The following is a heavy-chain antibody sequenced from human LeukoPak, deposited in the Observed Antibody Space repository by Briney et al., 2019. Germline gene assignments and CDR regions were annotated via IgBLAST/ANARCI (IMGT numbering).Heavy chain of an antibody. CDR3: ARDREHIVLLPGAKRKTWYFDY. V-gene: IGHV4-34*01. CDR2: INHSGST. CDR1: GGSFSGYY. D-gene: IGHD2-2*01. Sequence: SETLSLTCAVYGGSFSGYYWSWIRQPPGKGLEWSGEINHSGSTNYNPSLKSRATISVDTSKNQFSLKLSSVTAADTAVYSCARDREHIVLLPGAKRKTWYFDYWGQGTLVTVSS. J-gene: IGHJ4*02.